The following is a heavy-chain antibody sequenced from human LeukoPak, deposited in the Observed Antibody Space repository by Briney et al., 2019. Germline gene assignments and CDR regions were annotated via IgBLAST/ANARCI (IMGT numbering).Heavy chain of an antibody. D-gene: IGHD3-22*01. J-gene: IGHJ4*02. CDR1: GYSISSGYF. CDR2: IYHIGTT. V-gene: IGHV4-38-2*02. CDR3: ARSSYYYDSSGYLDY. Sequence: SETLSLTCTVSGYSISSGYFWGWIRQPPGEGLEWIGSIYHIGTTYYNPSLKSRVTISVDTSKNQFSLNLNSVTAADTAVHYCARSSYYYDSSGYLDYWGQGTLVTVSS.